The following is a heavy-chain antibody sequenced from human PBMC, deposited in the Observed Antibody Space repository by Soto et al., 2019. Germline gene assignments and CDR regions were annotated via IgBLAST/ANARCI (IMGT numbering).Heavy chain of an antibody. J-gene: IGHJ4*02. Sequence: QVQLVESGGGVVQPGTSLRLSCVGSGFIFRSYVIHWVRQAPGKGLEWVALTSYDGSNTYYDDSVKDRFTISRDNSRNTVDLQRDSLRLEDTALYYCARWGTTGGLDVWGQGTLVSVSS. V-gene: IGHV3-30*19. CDR1: GFIFRSYV. CDR2: TSYDGSNT. D-gene: IGHD3-16*01. CDR3: ARWGTTGGLDV.